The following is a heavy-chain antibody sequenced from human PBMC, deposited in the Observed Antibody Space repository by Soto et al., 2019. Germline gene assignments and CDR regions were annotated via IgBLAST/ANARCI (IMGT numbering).Heavy chain of an antibody. CDR3: ATSLSPVAGRPLHN. CDR1: GGSISSSNYY. V-gene: IGHV4-39*02. Sequence: SETLSLTCTVSGGSISSSNYYWGWIRQPPGKGLEWIGSIYYGGSTYYNPSLKSRVTISVDTSKNTLYLQISSLRAGDTAMYYCATSLSPVAGRPLHNWGQGTLVTVSS. CDR2: IYYGGST. J-gene: IGHJ4*02. D-gene: IGHD6-19*01.